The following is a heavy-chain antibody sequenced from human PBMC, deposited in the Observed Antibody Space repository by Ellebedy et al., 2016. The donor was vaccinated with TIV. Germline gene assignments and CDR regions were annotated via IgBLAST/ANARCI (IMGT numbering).Heavy chain of an antibody. J-gene: IGHJ3*01. CDR1: RFSFNSYW. D-gene: IGHD4-17*01. Sequence: GESLKISCAASRFSFNSYWMSWVRQSPGKGLEWVANINQDGSEQYYVDSVKGRFTVSRDNAKRSLYLQMDTVRAEDTAVYYCATDGSYGDFLSPAHAFVFWGQGTMVTVSS. CDR3: ATDGSYGDFLSPAHAFVF. CDR2: INQDGSEQ. V-gene: IGHV3-7*01.